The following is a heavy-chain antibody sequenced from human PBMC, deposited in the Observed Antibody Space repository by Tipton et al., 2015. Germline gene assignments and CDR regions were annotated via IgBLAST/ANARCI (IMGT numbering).Heavy chain of an antibody. Sequence: QSGPEVKKPGASMKVSCKASRYIFTGYYMHWVRQAPGQGLEWMGWINPNSGDTNFAQKFQGRVTMTRDSSINTAYMELSSLRSDDTAVYYCARPKYNWNPSWFWFDPWGQGTLVTVSS. V-gene: IGHV1-2*02. CDR2: INPNSGDT. D-gene: IGHD1-20*01. CDR3: ARPKYNWNPSWFWFDP. CDR1: RYIFTGYY. J-gene: IGHJ5*02.